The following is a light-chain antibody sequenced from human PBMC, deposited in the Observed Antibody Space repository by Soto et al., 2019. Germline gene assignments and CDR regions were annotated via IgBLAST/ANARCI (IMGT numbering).Light chain of an antibody. CDR3: QQRSNWPPT. CDR2: DAS. V-gene: IGKV3-11*01. Sequence: EIVLTQSPATLSLSPGERATLSCGASQSVSSYLAWYQQKPGQAPRLLIYDASNRATGIPARFSGSGSGTDFTLTISSLEPEDLAVYYCQQRSNWPPTFGQGTKV. CDR1: QSVSSY. J-gene: IGKJ1*01.